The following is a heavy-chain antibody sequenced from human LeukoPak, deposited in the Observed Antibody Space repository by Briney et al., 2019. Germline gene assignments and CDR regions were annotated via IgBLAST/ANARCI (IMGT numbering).Heavy chain of an antibody. D-gene: IGHD3-3*01. CDR3: AKVEVLRFLWQPQKRGFDY. V-gene: IGHV3-23*01. Sequence: PGGSLRLSCAASGFTFSSYAMSWVRQAPGKGLEWVSAISGSGGSTYYADSVKGRFTISRDNSKNTLYLQMNSLRAEDTAVYYCAKVEVLRFLWQPQKRGFDYWGQGTLVTVSS. J-gene: IGHJ4*02. CDR1: GFTFSSYA. CDR2: ISGSGGST.